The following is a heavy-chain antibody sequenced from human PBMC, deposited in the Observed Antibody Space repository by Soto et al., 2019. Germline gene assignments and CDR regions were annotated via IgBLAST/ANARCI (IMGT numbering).Heavy chain of an antibody. J-gene: IGHJ6*02. CDR2: IYYSGST. CDR3: ARAVATPSLLYYGMDV. Sequence: SETLSLTCAVYGGSFSGYYWTWIRQPPGTGLEWIGYIYYSGSTNYNPSLKSRVTISVDTSKNQFSLKLSSVTAADTAVYYCARAVATPSLLYYGMDVWGQGTTVTVSS. CDR1: GGSFSGYY. V-gene: IGHV4-59*01. D-gene: IGHD5-12*01.